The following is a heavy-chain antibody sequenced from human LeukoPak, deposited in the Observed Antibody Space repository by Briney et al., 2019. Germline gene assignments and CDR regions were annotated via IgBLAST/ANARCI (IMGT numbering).Heavy chain of an antibody. J-gene: IGHJ4*02. CDR1: GGSFSGCY. V-gene: IGHV4-34*01. CDR2: INHSGST. CDR3: ARTFQYFDLPNY. D-gene: IGHD2/OR15-2a*01. Sequence: SETLSHTCVGSGGSFSGCYWSWIRQPRWRGLAGIVEINHSGSTYHNPPLKSRVTISVDTSKNHFSLTLISVTTPDTAVYYCARTFQYFDLPNYWGQGPLVTVSS.